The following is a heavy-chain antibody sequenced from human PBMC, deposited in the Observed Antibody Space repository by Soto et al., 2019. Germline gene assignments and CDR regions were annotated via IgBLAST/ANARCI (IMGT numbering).Heavy chain of an antibody. CDR3: ARGGAGIAAAGTDY. Sequence: PSETLSLTCTVSGGSVSSGSYYWSWIRQPPGKGLEWIGYIYYSGSTNYNPSLKSRVTISVDTSKNQFSLKLSSVTAADTAVYYCARGGAGIAAAGTDYWGQGTLVTVSS. J-gene: IGHJ4*02. CDR2: IYYSGST. CDR1: GGSVSSGSYY. D-gene: IGHD6-13*01. V-gene: IGHV4-61*01.